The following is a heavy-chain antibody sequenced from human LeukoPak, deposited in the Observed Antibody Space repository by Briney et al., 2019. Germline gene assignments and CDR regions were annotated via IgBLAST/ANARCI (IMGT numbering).Heavy chain of an antibody. CDR3: TTDPYSHGFIFDY. V-gene: IGHV3-23*01. J-gene: IGHJ4*02. CDR2: ISGSGGST. CDR1: GFTFSSYP. Sequence: PGGSLTLSCAASGFTFSSYPMSWVRPAPGKGVEWVAAISGSGGSTYYADCVKGRFIISRDNSKNTLYLQMNSLKTEDTAVYYCTTDPYSHGFIFDYWGQGTLVTVSS. D-gene: IGHD5-18*01.